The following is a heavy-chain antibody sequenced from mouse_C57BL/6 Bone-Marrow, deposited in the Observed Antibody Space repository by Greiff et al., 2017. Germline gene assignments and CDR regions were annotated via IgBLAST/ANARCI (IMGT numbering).Heavy chain of an antibody. V-gene: IGHV1-54*01. J-gene: IGHJ2*01. D-gene: IGHD1-1*01. CDR2: INTGSGGT. CDR3: ASSQITTVVAAYYFDY. Sequence: QVQLQQSGAELVRPGTSVKVSCKASGYAFTYYLIEWVKQRPGHGLEWIGVINTGSGGTNYNGKFKGKATLTADKSSSTAYRQLSSLTSENSAVYFCASSQITTVVAAYYFDYWGQGTTLTVSS. CDR1: GYAFTYYL.